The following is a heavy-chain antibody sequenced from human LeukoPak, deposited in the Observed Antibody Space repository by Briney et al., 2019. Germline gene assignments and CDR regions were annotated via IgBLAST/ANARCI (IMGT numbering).Heavy chain of an antibody. V-gene: IGHV3-30*18. J-gene: IGHJ6*02. Sequence: GGSLRLSCAASGFTFSSYGMHWVRQAPGKGLEWVADISYDGSNKYYADSVKGRFTISRDNSKNTLYLQMNSLRAEDTAVYYCAKDQITMIVVVSHYYYYYGMDVWGQGTTVTVSS. CDR1: GFTFSSYG. CDR3: AKDQITMIVVVSHYYYYYGMDV. CDR2: ISYDGSNK. D-gene: IGHD3-22*01.